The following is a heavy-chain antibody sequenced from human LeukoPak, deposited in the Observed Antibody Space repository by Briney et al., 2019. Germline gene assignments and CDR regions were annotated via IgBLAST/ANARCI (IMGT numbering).Heavy chain of an antibody. V-gene: IGHV3-21*04. CDR3: AGVYGSVSGWYFDY. J-gene: IGHJ4*02. CDR1: GFTFSTYD. Sequence: PGGSLRLSCAASGFTFSTYDMNWVRQAPGKGLEWVSAISSTSSYTYYADSVKGRFTISRDNAKNSLYLQMNSLRAEDTAVYYFAGVYGSVSGWYFDYWGQGTLVTVSS. D-gene: IGHD6-19*01. CDR2: ISSTSSYT.